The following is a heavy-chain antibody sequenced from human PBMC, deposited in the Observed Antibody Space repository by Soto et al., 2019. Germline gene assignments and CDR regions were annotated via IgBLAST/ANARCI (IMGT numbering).Heavy chain of an antibody. D-gene: IGHD3-16*02. CDR2: ISAYNGNT. J-gene: IGHJ6*02. Sequence: ASVKVSCKASGYTFTSYGISWVRQAPGQGLEWMGWISAYNGNTNYAQKLQGRVTMTTDTSTSTAYMELRSLRSDDTAVYYCARGHFSSLSPMRGDYYYYGMDVWGQGTTVTVSS. V-gene: IGHV1-18*01. CDR1: GYTFTSYG. CDR3: ARGHFSSLSPMRGDYYYYGMDV.